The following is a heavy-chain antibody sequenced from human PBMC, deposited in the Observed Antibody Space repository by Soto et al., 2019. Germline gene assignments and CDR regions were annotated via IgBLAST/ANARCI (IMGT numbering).Heavy chain of an antibody. CDR3: VRVPRGRESILEFEP. CDR1: GGSISSCDYY. D-gene: IGHD3-10*01. Sequence: PSQPLSLTCTVSGGSISSCDYYWSWFRMPTGKGLEWIAYIYYSVNTYYNPSLKSRVTISLDTSKNQFSLVLSSVTAADTAVYYCVRVPRGRESILEFEPWGHGTLGTGAS. V-gene: IGHV4-30-4*01. J-gene: IGHJ5*02. CDR2: IYYSVNT.